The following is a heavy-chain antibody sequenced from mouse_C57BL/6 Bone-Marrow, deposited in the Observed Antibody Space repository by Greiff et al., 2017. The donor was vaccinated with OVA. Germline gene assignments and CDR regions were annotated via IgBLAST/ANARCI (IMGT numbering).Heavy chain of an antibody. Sequence: EVKLQESGGGLVKPGGSLKLSCAASGFTFSSYAMSWVRQTPEKRLEWVATISDGGSYTYYPDNVKGRFTISRDNAKNNLYLQMSHLKSEDTAMYYCARDDYDLYYFDYWGQGTTLTVSS. CDR2: ISDGGSYT. D-gene: IGHD2-4*01. J-gene: IGHJ2*01. CDR3: ARDDYDLYYFDY. V-gene: IGHV5-4*01. CDR1: GFTFSSYA.